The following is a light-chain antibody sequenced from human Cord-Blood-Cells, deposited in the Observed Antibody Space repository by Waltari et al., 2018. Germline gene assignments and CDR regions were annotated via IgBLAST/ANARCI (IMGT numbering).Light chain of an antibody. CDR2: KAS. V-gene: IGKV1-5*03. CDR1: QSISSL. Sequence: DIQMTQSPSTLSASVGDRVTITCRGSQSISSLLAWYQQKPGKAPKLLIYKASSLESGVPSRFSGSGSGTEFTLTISSLQPDDFATYYCQQYNSYSYTFGQGTKLEIK. CDR3: QQYNSYSYT. J-gene: IGKJ2*01.